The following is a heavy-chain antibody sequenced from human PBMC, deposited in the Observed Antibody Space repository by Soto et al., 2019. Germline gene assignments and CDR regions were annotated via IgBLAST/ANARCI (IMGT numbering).Heavy chain of an antibody. Sequence: QVQLVESGGGLVKPGGSLRLSCVASGFTFSDHYMTWVRQAPGKGLEWVSYISTSSRYTNYADSVKGRFTISRDNAMNSLYLQMNSLRAEDTAVYYCARLRLTGYFDYWGQGTLVTVSS. V-gene: IGHV3-11*05. CDR3: ARLRLTGYFDY. CDR2: ISTSSRYT. CDR1: GFTFSDHY. J-gene: IGHJ4*02.